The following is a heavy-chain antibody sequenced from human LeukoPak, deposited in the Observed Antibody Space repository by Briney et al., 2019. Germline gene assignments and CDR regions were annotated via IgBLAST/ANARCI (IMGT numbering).Heavy chain of an antibody. J-gene: IGHJ2*01. CDR1: GVSISSSSYY. CDR2: IYYSGST. Sequence: PSETLSLTCTVSGVSISSSSYYWGWIRQLPGKGLEWIGTIYYSGSTYYNPSLKSRLTMSVDTSKNQFSLKLSSVTVADTAIYYCARQTYYYDSSGHPYWYFDLWGRGTLVTVSS. V-gene: IGHV4-39*01. CDR3: ARQTYYYDSSGHPYWYFDL. D-gene: IGHD3-22*01.